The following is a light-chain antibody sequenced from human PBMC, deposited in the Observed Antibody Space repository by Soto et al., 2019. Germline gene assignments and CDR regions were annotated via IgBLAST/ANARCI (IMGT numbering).Light chain of an antibody. CDR1: SNDVGGYNH. V-gene: IGLV2-14*01. CDR2: NVS. J-gene: IGLJ1*01. CDR3: TSSTSGSLYV. Sequence: QSVLTQPASVSGSPGQSITISCTGTSNDVGGYNHVSWYQQSPGKVPKLLIYNVSNRPSGVSDRFSGSKSGNTASLTISGLQAEDESDYFCTSSTSGSLYVFGNGTKVTVL.